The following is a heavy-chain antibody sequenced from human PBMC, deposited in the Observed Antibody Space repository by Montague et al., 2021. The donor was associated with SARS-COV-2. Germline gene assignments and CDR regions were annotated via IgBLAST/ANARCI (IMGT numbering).Heavy chain of an antibody. CDR3: ARYPAIVATIYGMDV. Sequence: SLRLSCAASGFTFSSYSMNWVRQAPGKGLEWVSYISSSSSTIYYADSVKGRFTISRDNAKNSLYLQMNSLRDEDTAVYYCARYPAIVATIYGMDVWGQGTTVTVSS. CDR2: ISSSSSTI. J-gene: IGHJ6*02. V-gene: IGHV3-48*02. CDR1: GFTFSSYS. D-gene: IGHD5-12*01.